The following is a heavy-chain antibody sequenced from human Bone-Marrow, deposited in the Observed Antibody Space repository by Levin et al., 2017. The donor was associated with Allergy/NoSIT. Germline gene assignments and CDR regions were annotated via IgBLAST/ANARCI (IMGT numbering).Heavy chain of an antibody. D-gene: IGHD5-12*01. V-gene: IGHV3-48*03. CDR3: VSDAAYAEVAY. CDR1: GLTSSSYE. CDR2: ISSPGSTI. J-gene: IGHJ4*02. Sequence: GESLKISCATSGLTSSSYEMNWVRQAPGKGLEWLSYISSPGSTIYYADSVKGRFTVSRDNAKNSLYLQMNSLRAEDTALYYGVSDAAYAEVAYWGQGTLVTVSS.